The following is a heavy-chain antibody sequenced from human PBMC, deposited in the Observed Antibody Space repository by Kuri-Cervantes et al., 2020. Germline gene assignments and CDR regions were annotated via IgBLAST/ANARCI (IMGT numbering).Heavy chain of an antibody. V-gene: IGHV4-59*12. CDR1: GGSISSYY. D-gene: IGHD6-13*01. CDR2: IYYSGST. CDR3: ARDRGPYSSSWYGRVPGWFDP. Sequence: SETLSLTCTVSGGSISSYYWSWIRQPPGKGLEWIGYIYYSGSTNYNPSLKSRVTISVDRSKNQFSLKLSSVTAADTAVYYCARDRGPYSSSWYGRVPGWFDPWGQGTLVTVSS. J-gene: IGHJ5*02.